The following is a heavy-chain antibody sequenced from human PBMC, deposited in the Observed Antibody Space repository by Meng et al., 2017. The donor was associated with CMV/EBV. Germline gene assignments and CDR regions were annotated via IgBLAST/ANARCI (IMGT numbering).Heavy chain of an antibody. J-gene: IGHJ4*02. CDR1: GGSISSSSYY. CDR3: ARQLGQKTYYFDY. D-gene: IGHD7-27*01. CDR2: IYYSGST. V-gene: IGHV4-39*01. Sequence: GSLRLSCTVPGGSISSSSYYWGWIRQPPGKGLEWIGSIYYSGSTYYNPSLKSRVTISVDTSKNQFSLKLSSVTAADTAVYYCARQLGQKTYYFDYWGQGTLVTVSS.